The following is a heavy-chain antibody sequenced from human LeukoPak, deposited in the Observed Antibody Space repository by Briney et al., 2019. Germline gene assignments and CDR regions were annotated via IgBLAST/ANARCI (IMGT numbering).Heavy chain of an antibody. CDR2: IKHSGST. V-gene: IGHV4-34*01. CDR3: ARGRTYYYGSGTYYRFYYYYYYMDV. Sequence: SETLSLTCGVYGGSFSDDFWTWIRQPPGKGLEWIGEIKHSGSTNYNPSLKSRVTISADTSKNQFSLKLNSVTAADTAVYYCARGRTYYYGSGTYYRFYYYYYYMDVWGKGTTVTVSS. CDR1: GGSFSDDF. D-gene: IGHD3-10*01. J-gene: IGHJ6*03.